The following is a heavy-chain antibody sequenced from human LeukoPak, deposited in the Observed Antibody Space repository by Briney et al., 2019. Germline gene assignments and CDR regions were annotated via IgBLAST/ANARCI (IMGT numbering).Heavy chain of an antibody. Sequence: SVKVSCKASGGTFSSYAISWVRQAPGQGLEWMGRIIPIFGTANYAQKFQGRVTITTDEFTSTAYVELSSLRSEDTAVYYCGXCSGXSCYSSSFDYXXXMDXXXKXXTVX. CDR1: GGTFSSYA. CDR3: GXCSGXSCYSSSFDYXXXMDX. D-gene: IGHD2-15*01. CDR2: IIPIFGTA. V-gene: IGHV1-69*05. J-gene: IGHJ6*03.